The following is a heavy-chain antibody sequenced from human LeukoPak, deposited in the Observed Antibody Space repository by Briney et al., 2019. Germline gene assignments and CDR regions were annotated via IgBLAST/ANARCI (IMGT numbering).Heavy chain of an antibody. CDR3: ARGRGAYYYYMDV. D-gene: IGHD3-10*01. CDR1: GFTVSSNY. J-gene: IGHJ6*03. Sequence: GGSLRLSCAASGFTVSSNYMSWVRQAPGKGLEWVSVIYSGGSTYYADSMKGRFTISRDNSKNTLYLQMNSLRAEDTAVYYCARGRGAYYYYMDVWGKGTTVTVSS. V-gene: IGHV3-53*01. CDR2: IYSGGST.